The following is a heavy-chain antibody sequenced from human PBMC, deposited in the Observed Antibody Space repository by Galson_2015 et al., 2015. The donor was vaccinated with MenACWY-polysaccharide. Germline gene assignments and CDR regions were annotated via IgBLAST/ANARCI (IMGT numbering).Heavy chain of an antibody. CDR2: LSPDGSAN. Sequence: SLRLSCAASGFTFGSYWMTWVRQAPGKGLEWVATLSPDGSANSYVGSVQGRFTISRDNAKNSLFVQMNSLRAEDTAVYYCAKRRSGSFYICHNWGQGTLVTVSS. J-gene: IGHJ4*02. D-gene: IGHD3-10*01. CDR1: GFTFGSYW. V-gene: IGHV3-7*01. CDR3: AKRRSGSFYICHN.